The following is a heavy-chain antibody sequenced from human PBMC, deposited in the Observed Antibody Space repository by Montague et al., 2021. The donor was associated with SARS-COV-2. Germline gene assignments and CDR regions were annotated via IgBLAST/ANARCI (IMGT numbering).Heavy chain of an antibody. CDR1: GGSISSSSYY. D-gene: IGHD3-9*01. V-gene: IGHV4-39*01. Sequence: SETLSLTCTVPGGSISSSSYYWGWIRQPPGKGLEWIGSIYYSGSTYYNPSLKSRVTISVDTSKNQFSLKLSSVTAADTAVYYCARRLNYDILTGGALQYYYGMDVWGQGTTVTVSS. CDR3: ARRLNYDILTGGALQYYYGMDV. J-gene: IGHJ6*02. CDR2: IYYSGST.